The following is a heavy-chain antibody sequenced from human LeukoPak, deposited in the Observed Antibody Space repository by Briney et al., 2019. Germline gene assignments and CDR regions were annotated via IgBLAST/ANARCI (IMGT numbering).Heavy chain of an antibody. CDR2: INTNTGNP. D-gene: IGHD5/OR15-5a*01. CDR3: ATDRSKIWGLDY. CDR1: GYTFTRYT. J-gene: IGHJ4*02. V-gene: IGHV7-4-1*02. Sequence: ASVKVSCKASGYTFTRYTMNWVRQAPGQGLEWMGWINTNTGNPTYGQGFTGRFVFPLDTPVSTAYLQISSLKAEDTAVYYCATDRSKIWGLDYWGQGTLVTVSS.